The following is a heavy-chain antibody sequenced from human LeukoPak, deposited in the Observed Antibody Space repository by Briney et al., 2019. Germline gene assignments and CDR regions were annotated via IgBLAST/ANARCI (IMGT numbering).Heavy chain of an antibody. Sequence: SETLSLTCTVSGGSISTYYWSWIRQPPGKGLEWIGSIYYSGSTNYNPSLKSRVTISVDTSKNQFSLKLSSVTAADTAVYYCARYATQEYYDILTGYSADSYYGMDVWRQGTTVTVS. CDR2: IYYSGST. D-gene: IGHD3-9*01. J-gene: IGHJ6*02. V-gene: IGHV4-59*08. CDR3: ARYATQEYYDILTGYSADSYYGMDV. CDR1: GGSISTYY.